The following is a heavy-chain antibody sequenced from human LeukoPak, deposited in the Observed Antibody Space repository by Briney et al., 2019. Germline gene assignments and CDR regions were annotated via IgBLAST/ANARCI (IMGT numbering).Heavy chain of an antibody. D-gene: IGHD2-15*01. J-gene: IGHJ6*03. Sequence: GASVKVSCKASGYTFTGYYMHWVRQAPGHGLEWMGWINPHSGGTNYAQKFQGRVTMTRDTSISTAYMELSRLRSDDTAVYYCARGYCSGGSCLGFYYYYMDVWGKGTTVTVSS. CDR3: ARGYCSGGSCLGFYYYYMDV. CDR1: GYTFTGYY. V-gene: IGHV1-2*02. CDR2: INPHSGGT.